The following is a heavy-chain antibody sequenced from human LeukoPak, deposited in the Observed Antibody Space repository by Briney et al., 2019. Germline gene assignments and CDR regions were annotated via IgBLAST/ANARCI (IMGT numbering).Heavy chain of an antibody. CDR2: LSSSGVTT. J-gene: IGHJ4*02. Sequence: GGSLRLSCAAPGYTFSNYAMIWVRQAPGKGLEWVSSLSSSGVTTHYADSVKGRFTISRDNSKNTLYLQMDSLRAEDTAVYYCAKGALVHGDYYYFDYCGQGTLVTVSS. V-gene: IGHV3-23*01. CDR1: GYTFSNYA. D-gene: IGHD4-17*01. CDR3: AKGALVHGDYYYFDY.